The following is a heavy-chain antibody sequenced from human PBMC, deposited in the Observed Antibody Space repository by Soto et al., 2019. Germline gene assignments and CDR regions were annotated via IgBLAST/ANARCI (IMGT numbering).Heavy chain of an antibody. V-gene: IGHV4-59*08. J-gene: IGHJ4*02. CDR1: GGSISSYN. CDR2: ISYTGST. CDR3: ARQGPYFDY. Sequence: PSDTLSLTCTVSGGSISSYNWSWIRQHPGKGLEWIGYISYTGSTNYNPSLKSRVTISVDTSKNQFSLKLSSVTAADTAVYYCARQGPYFDYWGQGTLVPVSS.